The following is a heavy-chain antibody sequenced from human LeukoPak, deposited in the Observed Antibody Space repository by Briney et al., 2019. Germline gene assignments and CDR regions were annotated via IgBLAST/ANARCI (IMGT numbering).Heavy chain of an antibody. CDR2: ISYDGSNK. J-gene: IGHJ6*03. V-gene: IGHV3-30*18. CDR1: GFTFSSYG. Sequence: GGSLRLSCAASGFTFSSYGMHWVRQAPGKGLEWVAVISYDGSNKYYADSVKGRFTISRDNSKNTLYLQMNSLRAEDTAVYYCAKVGPPYCSSTSCPYYYYYMDVWGKGTTVTVSS. D-gene: IGHD2-2*01. CDR3: AKVGPPYCSSTSCPYYYYYMDV.